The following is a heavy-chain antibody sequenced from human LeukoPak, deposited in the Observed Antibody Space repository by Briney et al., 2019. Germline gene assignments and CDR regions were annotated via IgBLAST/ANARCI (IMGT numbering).Heavy chain of an antibody. V-gene: IGHV4-4*07. D-gene: IGHD5-18*01. Sequence: SETLSLTCTVSGAYTSTNLWSWIRQPPGKALEWIGSVHNIESPKFNPSLKGRISMSVDTSRNQFSLTLTSVTATDTAVYYCARHDVSRGNDYGFDYWGRGTRVTVSS. CDR1: GAYTSTNL. CDR3: ARHDVSRGNDYGFDY. CDR2: VHNIESP. J-gene: IGHJ4*02.